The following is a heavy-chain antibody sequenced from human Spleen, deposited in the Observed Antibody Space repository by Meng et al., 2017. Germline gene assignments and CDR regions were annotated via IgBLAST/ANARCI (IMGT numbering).Heavy chain of an antibody. CDR2: INHSGST. CDR3: ARGPTTMAHDFDY. Sequence: QVQLQQWGAGLLKPSATLSLHCTVYGGSFSDYYWSWIRQPPGQGLEWIGEINHSGSTNYNPSLESRATISVDTSQNNLSLKLSSVTAADSAVYYCARGPTTMAHDFDYWGQGTLVTVSS. V-gene: IGHV4-34*01. D-gene: IGHD4-11*01. CDR1: GGSFSDYY. J-gene: IGHJ4*02.